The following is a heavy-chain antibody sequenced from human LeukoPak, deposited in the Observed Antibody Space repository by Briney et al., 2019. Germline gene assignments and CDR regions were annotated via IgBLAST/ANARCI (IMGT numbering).Heavy chain of an antibody. CDR1: GGSISSYY. CDR3: ARERVYLRGGVTYYYYGMDV. V-gene: IGHV4-59*01. D-gene: IGHD2-21*02. CDR2: IYYSGST. Sequence: SETLSLTCTVSGGSISSYYWSWIRQPPGKGLEWIGYIYYSGSTNYNPSLKSRVTISVDTSKNQFSLKLSSVTAADTAVYYCARERVYLRGGVTYYYYGMDVWGQGTTVTVSS. J-gene: IGHJ6*02.